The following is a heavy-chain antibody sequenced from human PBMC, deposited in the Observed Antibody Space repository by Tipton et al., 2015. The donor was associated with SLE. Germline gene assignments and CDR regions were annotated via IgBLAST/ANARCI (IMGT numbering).Heavy chain of an antibody. V-gene: IGHV3-9*01. Sequence: SLRLSCAASGFTLDDYAMHWVRQAPGKGLEWVSSITWNSGSIGYADPVKGRFTISRDNARNSLYLQMNSLRAEDTAVYYCARAGDGYTYYYYGMDVWGQGTTVTVSS. CDR2: ITWNSGSI. CDR3: ARAGDGYTYYYYGMDV. D-gene: IGHD5-24*01. CDR1: GFTLDDYA. J-gene: IGHJ6*02.